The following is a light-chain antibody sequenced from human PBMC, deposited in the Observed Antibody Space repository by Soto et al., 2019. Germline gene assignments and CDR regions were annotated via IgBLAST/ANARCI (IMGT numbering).Light chain of an antibody. CDR1: RSINSW. CDR2: DAS. V-gene: IGKV1-5*01. Sequence: DIQMTQSTSTLSASVGDRVTITCGASRSINSWLAWYQQKPGKAPKLLIYDASSLESGVPSRFSGSGSGTEFTLTISSLQPDDFATYYCQQYNSYSQTFGQGTKVDIK. CDR3: QQYNSYSQT. J-gene: IGKJ1*01.